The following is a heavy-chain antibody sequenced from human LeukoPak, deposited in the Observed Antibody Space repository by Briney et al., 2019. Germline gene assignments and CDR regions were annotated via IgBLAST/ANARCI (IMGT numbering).Heavy chain of an antibody. D-gene: IGHD6-13*01. CDR3: ARISSSNWYNERGAFDV. CDR2: VYYTGST. Sequence: SSETLSLTCTVSGGSISSYYWSWVRQPPGKGLEWIGFVYYTGSTNYSPSLKSRVTISVDTSKNQFSLKLRSVTAADTAVYYCARISSSNWYNERGAFDVWGQGTMVTVSS. J-gene: IGHJ3*01. CDR1: GGSISSYY. V-gene: IGHV4-59*01.